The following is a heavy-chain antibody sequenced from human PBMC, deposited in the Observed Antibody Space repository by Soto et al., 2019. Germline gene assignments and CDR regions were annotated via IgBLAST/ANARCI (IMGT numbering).Heavy chain of an antibody. CDR2: IRSKAYGGTT. J-gene: IGHJ4*02. CDR1: GFTFGDYA. D-gene: IGHD2-21*02. V-gene: IGHV3-49*03. CDR3: TRDLGPCGGDCYSGYY. Sequence: GGSLRLSCTAPGFTFGDYAMSWFRQAPGKGLEWVGFIRSKAYGGTTEYAASVKGRFTISRDDSKSIAYLQMNSLKTEDTAVYYCTRDLGPCGGDCYSGYYWGQGTLVTVSS.